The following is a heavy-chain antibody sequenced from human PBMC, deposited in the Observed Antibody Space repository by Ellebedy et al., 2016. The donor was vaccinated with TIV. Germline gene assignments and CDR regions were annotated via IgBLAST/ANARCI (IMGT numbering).Heavy chain of an antibody. CDR2: ISYDGSNK. D-gene: IGHD3-10*01. Sequence: GESLKISCAASGFTFSSYAMHWVRQAPGKGLEWVAVISYDGSNKYYADSVKGRFTISRDNSKNTLYLQMNRLRAEDTAVYYCARVDYYGSGSYYRGTDYYYYGMDVWGQGTTVTVSS. CDR1: GFTFSSYA. CDR3: ARVDYYGSGSYYRGTDYYYYGMDV. J-gene: IGHJ6*02. V-gene: IGHV3-30-3*01.